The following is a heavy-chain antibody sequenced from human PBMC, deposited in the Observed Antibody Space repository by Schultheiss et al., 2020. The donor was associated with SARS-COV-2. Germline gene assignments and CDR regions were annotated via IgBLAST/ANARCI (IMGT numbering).Heavy chain of an antibody. CDR2: FDPEDGET. Sequence: ASVKVSCKVSGYTLTELSMHWVRQAPGKGLEWMGGFDPEDGETIYAQKFQGRVTMTEDTSTGTAYMELSSLRSEDTAVYYCATGPYYYDSSQPRRDWFDPWGQGTLVTVSS. CDR1: GYTLTELS. D-gene: IGHD3-22*01. V-gene: IGHV1-24*01. J-gene: IGHJ5*02. CDR3: ATGPYYYDSSQPRRDWFDP.